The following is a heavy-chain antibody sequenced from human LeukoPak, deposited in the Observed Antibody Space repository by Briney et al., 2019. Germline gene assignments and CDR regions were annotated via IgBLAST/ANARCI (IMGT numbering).Heavy chain of an antibody. CDR1: GGSINSSYYY. V-gene: IGHV4-39*01. D-gene: IGHD3-9*01. J-gene: IGHJ4*02. CDR3: ARQARYFDWFMGDY. CDR2: IYYSGST. Sequence: SETLSLTCTVSGGSINSSYYYWGWIRQPPGKGLEWIGSIYYSGSTYYNPSLKSRVTISVDTSKNQFSLKLSSVTAADTAVYYCARQARYFDWFMGDYWGQGTLVTVSS.